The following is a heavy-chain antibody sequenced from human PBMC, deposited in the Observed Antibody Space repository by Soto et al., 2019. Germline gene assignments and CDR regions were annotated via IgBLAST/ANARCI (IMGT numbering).Heavy chain of an antibody. CDR1: GGSISSGGYY. J-gene: IGHJ3*02. Sequence: PSETLSLTCTVSGGSISSGGYYWSWIRQHPGKGLEWIGYIYYSGSTYYNPSLKSRVTISVDTSKNQFSLKLSSVTAADTAVYYCARANYDFWSGYSSDAFDIWGQGTMVTVSS. D-gene: IGHD3-3*01. CDR2: IYYSGST. V-gene: IGHV4-31*02. CDR3: ARANYDFWSGYSSDAFDI.